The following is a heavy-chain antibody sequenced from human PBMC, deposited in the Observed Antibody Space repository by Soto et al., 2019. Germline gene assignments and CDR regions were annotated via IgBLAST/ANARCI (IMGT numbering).Heavy chain of an antibody. D-gene: IGHD3-10*01. CDR2: IIPIFGTA. CDR1: GGTFSSYA. Sequence: QVQLVQSGAEVKKPGSSVKVSCKASGGTFSSYAISWVRQAPGQGLEWMGGIIPIFGTANYAQKFQGRVTINADDSTSTAYMELGSLGSEDTAVYYGASEVGWFGELNWFDPWGQGTLVTVSS. CDR3: ASEVGWFGELNWFDP. V-gene: IGHV1-69*01. J-gene: IGHJ5*02.